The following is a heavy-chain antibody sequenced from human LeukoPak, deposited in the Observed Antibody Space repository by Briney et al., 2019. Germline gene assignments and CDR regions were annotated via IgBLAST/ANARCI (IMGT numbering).Heavy chain of an antibody. CDR1: GFIFNSYA. V-gene: IGHV3-23*01. J-gene: IGHJ4*02. CDR2: VSASGGST. D-gene: IGHD6-25*01. Sequence: PGGSLRLSCAVSGFIFNSYAMSWVRQAPGKGLEWVSSVSASGGSTYHADSVKGRFTISRDNSKNTLHLQMNSLRADDTALYYCAKGALAAADSGFDYWGQGTLVTVSS. CDR3: AKGALAAADSGFDY.